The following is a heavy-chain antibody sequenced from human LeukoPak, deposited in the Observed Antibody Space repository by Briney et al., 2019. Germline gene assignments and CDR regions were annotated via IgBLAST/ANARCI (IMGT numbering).Heavy chain of an antibody. CDR3: AKDLIL. J-gene: IGHJ3*01. V-gene: IGHV3-30*02. Sequence: GGSLRLSCATSGFTFSTSDMHWVRQAPGKGLECVSFIQYDGSRKNYVDSVKGRFTISRDNSKNTLYLQMSSLRPEDTAVYFCAKDLILWGQGTVVTVSS. CDR1: GFTFSTSD. CDR2: IQYDGSRK.